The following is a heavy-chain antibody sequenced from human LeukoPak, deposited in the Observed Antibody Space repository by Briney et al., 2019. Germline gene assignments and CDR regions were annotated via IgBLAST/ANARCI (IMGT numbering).Heavy chain of an antibody. CDR1: GGSISGYY. Sequence: SEALSLTCTVSGGSISGYYWSWIRQPPGKRLEWIGYVYDTGATNYNPSLKSRFTISIDTSKNQFSLYLSSVTAADRAVYYCARLPLIATTRGGFDPWGQGTLVTVSS. V-gene: IGHV4-59*08. CDR2: VYDTGAT. CDR3: ARLPLIATTRGGFDP. J-gene: IGHJ5*02. D-gene: IGHD1/OR15-1a*01.